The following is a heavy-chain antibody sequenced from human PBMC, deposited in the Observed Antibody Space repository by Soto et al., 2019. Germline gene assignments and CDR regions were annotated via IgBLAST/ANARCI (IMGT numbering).Heavy chain of an antibody. V-gene: IGHV4-39*01. CDR3: ARQRTTVVTQAYFEH. J-gene: IGHJ4*02. Sequence: SETLSLTCIVSGESISSSSYYCGWIRQPPGKGLEWIGSLYHSVRTYYNPSFKSRVTISIDTSKNQYALKLSSVTATDTAVCYCARQRTTVVTQAYFEHWGQGALVTVSS. CDR2: LYHSVRT. CDR1: GESISSSSYY. D-gene: IGHD2-21*02.